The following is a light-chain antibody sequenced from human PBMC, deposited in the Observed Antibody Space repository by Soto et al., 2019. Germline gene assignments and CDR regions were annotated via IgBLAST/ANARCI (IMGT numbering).Light chain of an antibody. CDR2: DAS. Sequence: DIPMTQSPSFLSASVGDKVTITCRATESVSKWLAWYQEKPCNPPRPLIYDASTLESGVPSRFSGSFSGTEFTLTNSSLQADDFAIYYCQQYNSYSWTFGQGTQVEMK. V-gene: IGKV1-5*01. CDR3: QQYNSYSWT. J-gene: IGKJ1*01. CDR1: ESVSKW.